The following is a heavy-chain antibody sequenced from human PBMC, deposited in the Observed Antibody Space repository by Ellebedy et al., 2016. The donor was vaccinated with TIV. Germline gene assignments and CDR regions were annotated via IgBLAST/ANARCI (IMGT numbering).Heavy chain of an antibody. V-gene: IGHV1-58*01. Sequence: SVKVSXXASGFTFTNSAVQWVRQARGQRLEWIGWIVVGSGNTNYAQKFQERVTITRDMSTSTGYMELSSLRSEDTAVYYCARGTSSPRNYYGMDVWGQGTTVTVSS. J-gene: IGHJ6*02. CDR1: GFTFTNSA. CDR2: IVVGSGNT. D-gene: IGHD2-2*01. CDR3: ARGTSSPRNYYGMDV.